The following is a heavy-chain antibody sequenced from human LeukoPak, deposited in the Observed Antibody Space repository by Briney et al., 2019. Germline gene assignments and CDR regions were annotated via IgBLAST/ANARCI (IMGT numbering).Heavy chain of an antibody. J-gene: IGHJ4*02. V-gene: IGHV4-61*01. CDR2: IYYSGST. D-gene: IGHD3-10*01. CDR1: GGSFSSGSYY. CDR3: ARETHYYGSGSYSDY. Sequence: SETLSLTCTVSGGSFSSGSYYWSWIRQPPGKGLEWIGYIYYSGSTNYNPSLKSRVTISVDTSKNQFSLKLGSVTAADTAVYYCARETHYYGSGSYSDYWGQGTLVTVSS.